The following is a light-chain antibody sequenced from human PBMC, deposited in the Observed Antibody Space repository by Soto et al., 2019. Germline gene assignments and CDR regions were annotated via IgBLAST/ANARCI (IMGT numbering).Light chain of an antibody. V-gene: IGLV1-40*01. CDR3: QSYDSSLSGSV. Sequence: QSVLTQPPSVSGAPGQMVTISCTGSSSNIGAVHDVHWYQQLPGTAPKLLIYGNSNRPSGVPDRFSGSKSGTSASLAITGLQAEDEADYYCQSYDSSLSGSVFGGWTKRTV. J-gene: IGLJ2*01. CDR2: GNS. CDR1: SSNIGAVHD.